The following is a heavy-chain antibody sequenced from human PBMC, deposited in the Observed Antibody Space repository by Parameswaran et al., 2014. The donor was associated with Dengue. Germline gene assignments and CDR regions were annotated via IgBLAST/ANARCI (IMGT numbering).Heavy chain of an antibody. CDR2: INPNSGGT. J-gene: IGHJ6*02. Sequence: WVRQAPGQGLEWMGWINPNSGGTNYAQKFQGRVTMTRDTSISTAYMELSRLRSDDTAVYYCAREEDCQPFLQCYYYGMDVWGQGTTVTVSS. D-gene: IGHD3-3*01. CDR3: AREEDCQPFLQCYYYGMDV. V-gene: IGHV1-2*02.